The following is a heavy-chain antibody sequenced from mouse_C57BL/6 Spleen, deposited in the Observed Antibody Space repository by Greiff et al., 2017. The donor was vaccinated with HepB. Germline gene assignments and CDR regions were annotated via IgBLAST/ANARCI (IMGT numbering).Heavy chain of an antibody. CDR2: IYPGNGDT. CDR3: ARRGYDRDWFAN. Sequence: LMESGASGKIFCKVPGYALSRHRMNWVKQRPGKGLEWIGQIYPGNGDTNYNGKFKGKATLTADKSSRTAYMQLSSLTSEDSAVYFCARRGYDRDWFANWGHGALVTVSA. CDR1: GYALSRHR. D-gene: IGHD2-2*01. J-gene: IGHJ3*01. V-gene: IGHV1-80*01.